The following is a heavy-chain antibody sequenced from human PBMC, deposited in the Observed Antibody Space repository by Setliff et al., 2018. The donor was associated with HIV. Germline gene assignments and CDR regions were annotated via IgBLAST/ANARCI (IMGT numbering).Heavy chain of an antibody. CDR3: ARLGSGWSDSYYYAMDI. Sequence: GASVKVSCKASGYTFTTYGISWVRQAPGHGLEWMGWISPNFGNTKYAQRFLDRVTMTIDTATSRAYMELGSLRSDDTAVYFCARLGSGWSDSYYYAMDIWGQGTTVTVSS. D-gene: IGHD6-19*01. J-gene: IGHJ6*02. CDR2: ISPNFGNT. CDR1: GYTFTTYG. V-gene: IGHV1-18*01.